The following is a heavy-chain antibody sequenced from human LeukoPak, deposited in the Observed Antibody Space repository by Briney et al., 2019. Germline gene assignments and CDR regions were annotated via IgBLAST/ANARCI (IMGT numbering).Heavy chain of an antibody. Sequence: PGGSLRLSCAASGFTFSSHGMHWVRQGPGKGLEWVAFIQFDGGEKFYADSVGGRFTISRDNSKNTLYLQMNSLRAEDTAVYYCARDVKLTPFHYWGQGTLVTVSS. CDR2: IQFDGGEK. CDR3: ARDVKLTPFHY. D-gene: IGHD1-14*01. CDR1: GFTFSSHG. J-gene: IGHJ4*02. V-gene: IGHV3-30*02.